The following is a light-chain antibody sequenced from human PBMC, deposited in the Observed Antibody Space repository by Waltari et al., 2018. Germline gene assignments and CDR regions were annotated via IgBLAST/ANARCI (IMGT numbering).Light chain of an antibody. V-gene: IGLV1-44*01. Sequence: QSVLTQPPSASGTPGPRITISCSGGSSNIGNNTSSWYQQRPGTAPKLLIYTPNQRPSGVPDRFSGSKSGTSASLAISGLQSEDEGNYYCAAWDVSLNGLVFGGGTKLTVL. CDR3: AAWDVSLNGLV. CDR1: SSNIGNNT. J-gene: IGLJ3*02. CDR2: TPN.